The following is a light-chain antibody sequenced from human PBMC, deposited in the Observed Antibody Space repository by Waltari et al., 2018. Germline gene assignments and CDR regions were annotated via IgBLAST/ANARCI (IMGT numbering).Light chain of an antibody. CDR2: QDD. CDR1: KLGDKY. Sequence: SYELTQPPSVSVSPGQTASITCSGDKLGDKYPSWYQQKPGQSPVLVIYQDDKRPSGMPERFSGSNSGNTATLASRGTQAMDEADFYCQAWDGGTVVFGGGTKLTVL. CDR3: QAWDGGTVV. V-gene: IGLV3-1*01. J-gene: IGLJ2*01.